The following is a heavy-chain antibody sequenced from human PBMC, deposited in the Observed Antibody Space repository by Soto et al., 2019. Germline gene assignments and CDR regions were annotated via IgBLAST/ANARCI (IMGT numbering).Heavy chain of an antibody. CDR2: ISYDGSNK. V-gene: IGHV3-30-3*01. D-gene: IGHD3-22*01. Sequence: QVQLVESGGGVVQPGRSLRLSCAASGFTFSSYAMHWVRQAPGKGLEWVAVISYDGSNKYYADSVKGRFTISRDNSKNTLYLQMNSLRAEDTAVYYCARDWSSGYYSPLDYWGQGTLVTVSS. J-gene: IGHJ4*02. CDR3: ARDWSSGYYSPLDY. CDR1: GFTFSSYA.